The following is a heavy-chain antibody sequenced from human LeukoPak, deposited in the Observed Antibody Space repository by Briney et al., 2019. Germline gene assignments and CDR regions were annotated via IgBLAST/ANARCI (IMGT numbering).Heavy chain of an antibody. CDR2: IYHSGST. Sequence: SETLSLTCAVSGGSISSGGYSWSWIRQPPGKGLEWIGYIYHSGSTYYNPSLKSRVTISVDRSKNQFSLKLSSVTAADTAVYYCARAGDIVVVPANNWFDPWGQGTLVTVSS. CDR1: GGSISSGGYS. V-gene: IGHV4-30-2*01. CDR3: ARAGDIVVVPANNWFDP. D-gene: IGHD2-2*01. J-gene: IGHJ5*02.